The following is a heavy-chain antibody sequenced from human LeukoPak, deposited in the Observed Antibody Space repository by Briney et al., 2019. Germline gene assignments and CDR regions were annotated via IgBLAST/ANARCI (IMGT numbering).Heavy chain of an antibody. V-gene: IGHV3-23*01. CDR1: GFTFSSFA. D-gene: IGHD6-13*01. CDR2: MTGDATNT. Sequence: PGRSLRLSCAASGFTFSSFAMNWVRQAPGKGLEWVSTMTGDATNTYYADSVKGRFTISRDNSKTSLFSQMNSLRAEDTAVYYCAKRTSGSSWYSSDSWGQGTLVTVSS. J-gene: IGHJ4*02. CDR3: AKRTSGSSWYSSDS.